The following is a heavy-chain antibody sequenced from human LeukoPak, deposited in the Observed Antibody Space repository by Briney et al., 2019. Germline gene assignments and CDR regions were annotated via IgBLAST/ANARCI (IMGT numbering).Heavy chain of an antibody. Sequence: ASVKVSCEASGYTFTSYGISWVRQAPGQGLEWMGWISAYNGNTNYAQKLQGRVTMTTDTSTSTAYMELRSLRSDDTAVYYCARVSDYYDSSGYCSNYMDVWGKGTTVTVSS. CDR3: ARVSDYYDSSGYCSNYMDV. CDR2: ISAYNGNT. V-gene: IGHV1-18*01. CDR1: GYTFTSYG. D-gene: IGHD3-22*01. J-gene: IGHJ6*03.